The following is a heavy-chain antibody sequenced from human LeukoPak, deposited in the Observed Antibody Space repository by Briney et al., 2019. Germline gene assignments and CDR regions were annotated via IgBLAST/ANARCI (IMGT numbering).Heavy chain of an antibody. CDR2: INHSGST. J-gene: IGHJ4*02. Sequence: SETLSLTCTVSGGSISSHYWSWIRQPPGKGLEWIGEINHSGSTNYNPSLKSRVTISVDTSKNQFSLKLSSVTAADTAVYYCAREKDYWGQGTLVTVSS. V-gene: IGHV4-34*01. CDR3: AREKDY. CDR1: GGSISSHY.